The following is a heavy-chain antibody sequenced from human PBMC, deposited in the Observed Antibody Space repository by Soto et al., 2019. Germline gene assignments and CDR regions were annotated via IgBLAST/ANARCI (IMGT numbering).Heavy chain of an antibody. CDR1: GFTFSSYA. V-gene: IGHV3-23*01. CDR2: ISGSGGST. J-gene: IGHJ4*02. Sequence: GGSLRLSCAASGFTFSSYAMSWVRQAPGKGLEWVSAISGSGGSTYYADSVKGRFTISRDNSKNTLYLQMNSLRAEDTAVYYCAKAFGGVIVIPSDFFDYWGQGTLVTVSS. CDR3: AKAFGGVIVIPSDFFDY. D-gene: IGHD3-16*02.